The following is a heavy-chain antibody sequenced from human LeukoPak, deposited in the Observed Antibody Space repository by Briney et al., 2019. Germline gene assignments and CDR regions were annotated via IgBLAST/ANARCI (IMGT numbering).Heavy chain of an antibody. J-gene: IGHJ4*02. V-gene: IGHV3-74*01. CDR3: ARDGQGSTPLDY. D-gene: IGHD1-26*01. Sequence: GGSLRLSCAASGFTFSSHWMHWVRQAPGKGLVWVSGISSDGSRPRYADSVNGRFTISRDNAKNTLYLQMNSLRAEDTAVYFCARDGQGSTPLDYWGQGTLVTVSS. CDR2: ISSDGSRP. CDR1: GFTFSSHW.